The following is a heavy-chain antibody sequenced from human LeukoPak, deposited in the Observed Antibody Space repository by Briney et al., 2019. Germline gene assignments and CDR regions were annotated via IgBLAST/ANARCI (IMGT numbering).Heavy chain of an antibody. D-gene: IGHD3-22*01. CDR3: ARHRPGGSRYCDY. CDR1: GGSISSYY. V-gene: IGHV4-59*08. CDR2: ISYSGST. J-gene: IGHJ4*02. Sequence: SETLSLTCTVSGGSISSYYWSWIRQPPGKGVEWIGYISYSGSTNYNSSLKSRVTISVDTSNNQFCLKLSSLTAADTAVYYCARHRPGGSRYCDYWGQGTLVTVSS.